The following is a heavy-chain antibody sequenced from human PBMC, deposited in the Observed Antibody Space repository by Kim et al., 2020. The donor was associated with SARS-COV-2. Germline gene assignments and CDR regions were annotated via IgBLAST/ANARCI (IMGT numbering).Heavy chain of an antibody. J-gene: IGHJ4*02. CDR1: GYTFTSYF. V-gene: IGHV1-46*01. Sequence: ASVKVSCKASGYTFTSYFMHWVRQAPGQGLEWMGIIYTSGGSTNYAQKFQGRVTMTRDTSTSTVYMELSSLRSEDTAVYYCTKYCRRNDFDYWGQGTLVTVSS. CDR3: TKYCRRNDFDY. CDR2: IYTSGGST. D-gene: IGHD2-15*01.